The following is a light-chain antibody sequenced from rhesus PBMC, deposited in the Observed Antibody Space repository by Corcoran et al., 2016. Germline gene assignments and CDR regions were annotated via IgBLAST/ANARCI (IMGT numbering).Light chain of an antibody. CDR2: YAS. Sequence: DIQMTQSPSSLSASVGDRVTITCRASQGINNYVSWYQQKPGKAPKPLIYYASRLETGVPSRFSGSRSWTDYTLTISSLQPADIATYYCQQYNNSPLTFGGGTKVEIK. V-gene: IGKV1-66*01. J-gene: IGKJ4*01. CDR1: QGINNY. CDR3: QQYNNSPLT.